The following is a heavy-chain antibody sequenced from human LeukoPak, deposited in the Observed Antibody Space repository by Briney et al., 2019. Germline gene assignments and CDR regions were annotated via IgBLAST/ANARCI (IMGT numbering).Heavy chain of an antibody. J-gene: IGHJ4*02. Sequence: GGSLRLSCAASGFTFSSYEMNWVRQAPGKGLEWVSHIRSSGSTIYYADSVKGRFTISRDNAQKSLYLQMNSLRVEDTAVYYCVREGAHVAAVGNYFDYWGQGTLVTVSP. CDR2: IRSSGSTI. V-gene: IGHV3-48*03. D-gene: IGHD6-13*01. CDR3: VREGAHVAAVGNYFDY. CDR1: GFTFSSYE.